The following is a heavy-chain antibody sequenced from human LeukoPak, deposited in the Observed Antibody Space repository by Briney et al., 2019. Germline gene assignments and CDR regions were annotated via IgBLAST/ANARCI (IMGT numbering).Heavy chain of an antibody. J-gene: IGHJ4*02. CDR3: TTDASLSLLWFGGGFDY. V-gene: IGHV3-15*01. D-gene: IGHD3-10*01. Sequence: GGSLRLSCAASGFTFSNVWMTWVRQTPGKGLEWVGRIKSKTDGGTTDYAAPVKGRFTILRDDSKNTLYLQMNSLKTEDTAVYYCTTDASLSLLWFGGGFDYWGQGTLVTVSS. CDR2: IKSKTDGGTT. CDR1: GFTFSNVW.